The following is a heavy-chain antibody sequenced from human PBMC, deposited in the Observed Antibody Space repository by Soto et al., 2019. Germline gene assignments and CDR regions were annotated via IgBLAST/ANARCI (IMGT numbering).Heavy chain of an antibody. J-gene: IGHJ3*02. CDR2: ISYDGSNK. Sequence: SLRLSCAASGFTFSSYGMHWVRQAPGKGLEWVAVISYDGSNKYYADSVKGRFTISRDNSKNTLYLQMNSLRAEDTAVYYCAKATVVVVAAHDAFDIWGQGTMVTVSS. D-gene: IGHD2-15*01. V-gene: IGHV3-30*18. CDR3: AKATVVVVAAHDAFDI. CDR1: GFTFSSYG.